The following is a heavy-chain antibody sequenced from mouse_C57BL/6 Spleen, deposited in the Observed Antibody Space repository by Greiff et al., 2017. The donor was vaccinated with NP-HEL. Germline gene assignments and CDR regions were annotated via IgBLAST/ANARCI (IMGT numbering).Heavy chain of an antibody. J-gene: IGHJ1*03. CDR1: GYTFTDYE. CDR3: TRDYDRYFDV. D-gene: IGHD2-4*01. CDR2: IDPETGGT. V-gene: IGHV1-15*01. Sequence: QVQLKESGAELVRPGASVTLSCKASGYTFTDYEMHWVKQTPVHGLEWIGAIDPETGGTAYNQKFKGKAILTADKSSSTAYMELRSLTSEDSAVYYCTRDYDRYFDVWGTGTTVTVSS.